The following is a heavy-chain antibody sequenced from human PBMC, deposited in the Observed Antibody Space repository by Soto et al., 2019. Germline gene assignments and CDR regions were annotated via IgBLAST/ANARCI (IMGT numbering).Heavy chain of an antibody. CDR2: IYYSGST. D-gene: IGHD3-9*01. V-gene: IGHV4-39*01. Sequence: SETLSLTCTVSGGSISSSSYYWGWIRQPPGKGMEWIGSIYYSGSTYYKPSLKSRVTISVDTSKNQFSLKLSSETAADTVVYYCASSYYDILTGYYPRFDYWGQGTLVTVSS. J-gene: IGHJ4*02. CDR3: ASSYYDILTGYYPRFDY. CDR1: GGSISSSSYY.